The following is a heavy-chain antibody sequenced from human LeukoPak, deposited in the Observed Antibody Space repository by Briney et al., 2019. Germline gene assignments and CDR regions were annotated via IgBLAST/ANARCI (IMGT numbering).Heavy chain of an antibody. Sequence: GGSLRLSCAASGFTFSGYDMSWARQAPGRGLELGSVVYSGGTTYYADSVKGRFTISRDNSKNTLYLQMNSLRAEDTAVYYCARVKVAVAGIGWFDPWGQGSLVTVSS. CDR1: GFTFSGYD. V-gene: IGHV3-53*01. D-gene: IGHD6-13*01. CDR2: VYSGGTT. CDR3: ARVKVAVAGIGWFDP. J-gene: IGHJ5*02.